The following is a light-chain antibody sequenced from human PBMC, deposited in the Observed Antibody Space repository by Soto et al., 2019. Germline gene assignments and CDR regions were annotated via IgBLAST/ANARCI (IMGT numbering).Light chain of an antibody. V-gene: IGKV3-11*01. Sequence: EIVLTQSPATLSLSPGERATLSCRASQSVSSYLAWYQQKPGQAPRLLIYDASNRATGIPARFSGSGSGTEFTLTIRSLEAEDFAVYYCPQRSNWPPAFTFGPGTKVDIK. CDR1: QSVSSY. J-gene: IGKJ3*01. CDR3: PQRSNWPPAFT. CDR2: DAS.